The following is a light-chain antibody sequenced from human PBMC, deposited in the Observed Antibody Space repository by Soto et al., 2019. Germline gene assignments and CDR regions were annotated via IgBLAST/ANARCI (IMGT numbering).Light chain of an antibody. J-gene: IGKJ1*01. Sequence: IVMTQSPATLSVSPWERATLSCRASQSVSSNLAWYQQKPGQAPRLLIYGASTRATGIPARFSGSGSGTDFTLTFSSLEPEDFAVYYCQQYNNWPPWTFGQGTKVDIK. CDR3: QQYNNWPPWT. V-gene: IGKV3D-15*01. CDR2: GAS. CDR1: QSVSSN.